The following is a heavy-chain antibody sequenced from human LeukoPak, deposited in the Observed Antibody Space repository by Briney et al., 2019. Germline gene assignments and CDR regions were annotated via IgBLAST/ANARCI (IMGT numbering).Heavy chain of an antibody. D-gene: IGHD3-16*01. CDR1: GGSISSSDW. Sequence: SGTLSLTCAVSGGSISSSDWWSWVRQPPGKGLEWIGEIYHSGSTNLNPSLKSRVTISVDNSKNQFSLRLSSVTAADTAVYYCARATKTLRPGGYYYGMDVWGQGTTVTVSS. CDR3: ARATKTLRPGGYYYGMDV. V-gene: IGHV4-4*02. CDR2: IYHSGST. J-gene: IGHJ6*02.